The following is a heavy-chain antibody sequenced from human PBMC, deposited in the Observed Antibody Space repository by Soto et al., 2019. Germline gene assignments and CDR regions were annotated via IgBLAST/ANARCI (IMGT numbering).Heavy chain of an antibody. CDR2: IYYSGST. V-gene: IGHV4-39*01. CDR3: VSLRNYIGVPGSFFDY. J-gene: IGHJ4*01. Sequence: SETLSLTCTVSGGSIASSLYYWGWVRQSPGKGLEWIESIYYSGSTHYNPSLKSRVTVSVDTSKNHFSLKLTSVTAADTAVYFCVSLRNYIGVPGSFFDYWSQGTLVTVSS. D-gene: IGHD6-19*01. CDR1: GGSIASSLYY.